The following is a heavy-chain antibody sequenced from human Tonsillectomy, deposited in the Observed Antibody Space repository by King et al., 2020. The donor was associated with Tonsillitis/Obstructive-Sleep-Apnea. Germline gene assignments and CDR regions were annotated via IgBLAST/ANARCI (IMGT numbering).Heavy chain of an antibody. D-gene: IGHD4-11*01. CDR2: IPGSGGST. CDR3: AKKGLQEAARDLDY. CDR1: GFTFSSYS. V-gene: IGHV3-23*04. Sequence: VQLVESGGGLVQPGGSLRLSCAASGFTFSSYSMSWVRQAPGKGLEWVSGIPGSGGSTYYADSVKGRFTISRDNSKNTLYLQMNSLRADDTAVYYCAKKGLQEAARDLDYWGQGTLVTVSS. J-gene: IGHJ4*02.